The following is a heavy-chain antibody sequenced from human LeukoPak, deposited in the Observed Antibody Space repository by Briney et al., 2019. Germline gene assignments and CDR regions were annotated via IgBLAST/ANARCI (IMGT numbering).Heavy chain of an antibody. J-gene: IGHJ4*02. D-gene: IGHD5-24*01. CDR2: IGASGSST. V-gene: IGHV3-23*01. Sequence: PGGSLRLSCAASEFVFSSYAMNWVRQAPGKGLEWVSCIGASGSSTYYADSVKGRFTISRDNSKTTLYLQMNSLRAEDTAVYYCAKVKGWQQSFHLDNWGQGTLVTVSS. CDR3: AKVKGWQQSFHLDN. CDR1: EFVFSSYA.